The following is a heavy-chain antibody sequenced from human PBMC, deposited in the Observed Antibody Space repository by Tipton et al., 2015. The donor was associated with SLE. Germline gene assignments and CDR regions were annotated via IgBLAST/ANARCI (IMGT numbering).Heavy chain of an antibody. D-gene: IGHD3-22*01. CDR2: IYNSGSG. CDR1: GGSISSHY. CDR3: ARSDYYDSSGYYSYAFDI. J-gene: IGHJ3*02. Sequence: TLSLTCTVSGGSISSHYWSWIRQPPGKGLEWIGYIYNSGSGNYNPSLKSRVTISVDTSKNQFSLKLSAVSAADTAVYYGARSDYYDSSGYYSYAFDIWSQGTMVTVSS. V-gene: IGHV4-59*11.